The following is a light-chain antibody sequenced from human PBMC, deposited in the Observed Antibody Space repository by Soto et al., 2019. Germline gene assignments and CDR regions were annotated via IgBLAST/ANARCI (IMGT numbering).Light chain of an antibody. Sequence: EIVLTQSPGTLSLSPGERAALSCRASRSLSSTSLAWHQQRPGQAPRLLIYDVSSRATGIPDRFSGSGSGTDFTLTINRLEPDDFAVYYCQQYGSSPRTFGQGTKVEIK. CDR3: QQYGSSPRT. V-gene: IGKV3-20*01. CDR1: RSLSSTS. J-gene: IGKJ1*01. CDR2: DVS.